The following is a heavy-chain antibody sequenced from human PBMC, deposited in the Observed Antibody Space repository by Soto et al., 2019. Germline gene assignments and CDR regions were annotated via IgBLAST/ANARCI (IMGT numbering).Heavy chain of an antibody. CDR2: IIPIFGTA. CDR3: ARDNPHYYDSSGYYHTTYTGDGY. J-gene: IGHJ4*02. D-gene: IGHD3-22*01. V-gene: IGHV1-69*13. CDR1: GYTFTSYG. Sequence: ASVKVSCKASGYTFTSYGISWVRQAPGQGLEWMGGIIPIFGTANYAQKFQGRVTITADESTSTAYMELSSLRSEDTAVYYCARDNPHYYDSSGYYHTTYTGDGYWGQGTLVTVSS.